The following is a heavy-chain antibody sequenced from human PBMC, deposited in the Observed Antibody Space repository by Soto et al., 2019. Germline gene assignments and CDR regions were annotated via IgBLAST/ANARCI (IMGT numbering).Heavy chain of an antibody. J-gene: IGHJ4*02. CDR1: GFTFSSYA. CDR3: AKMGRWGVIIIAIDY. Sequence: EVQLLESGGGLVQPGGSLRLSCAASGFTFSSYAMSWVRQAPGKGLEWVSAISGSGGSTYYADSVKGRFTISRDNSKNTLYLQMNSVRAEDTAVYDVAKMGRWGVIIIAIDYWGQGTLVTVSS. CDR2: ISGSGGST. D-gene: IGHD3-10*01. V-gene: IGHV3-23*01.